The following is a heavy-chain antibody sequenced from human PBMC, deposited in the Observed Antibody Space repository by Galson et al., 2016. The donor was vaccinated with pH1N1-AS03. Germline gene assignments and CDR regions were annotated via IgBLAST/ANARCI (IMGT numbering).Heavy chain of an antibody. V-gene: IGHV1-3*04. Sequence: SVKVSCKASGYRFNIYDMHWVRQAPGQRPEWMGWINTGNGNTKYSQKFQGRITITRDTSASTAYMELSSLKFEDTAVYYCTRIRGGTAVAGTRYYFDYWGQGTLVTVSS. CDR1: GYRFNIYD. D-gene: IGHD6-19*01. CDR3: TRIRGGTAVAGTRYYFDY. CDR2: INTGNGNT. J-gene: IGHJ4*02.